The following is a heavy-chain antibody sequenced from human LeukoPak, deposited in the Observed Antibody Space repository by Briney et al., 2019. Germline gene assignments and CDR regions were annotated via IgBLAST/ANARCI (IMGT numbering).Heavy chain of an antibody. J-gene: IGHJ4*02. D-gene: IGHD6-6*01. V-gene: IGHV4-59*01. CDR2: IYYSGST. Sequence: SETLSLTCTVSGGSTSSYYWSWIRQPPGKGLEWIGYIYYSGSTNYNPSLKSRVTISVDTSKNQFSLKLSSVTAADTAVYFCARAEYSSSPPDYWGQGTLVTVSS. CDR3: ARAEYSSSPPDY. CDR1: GGSTSSYY.